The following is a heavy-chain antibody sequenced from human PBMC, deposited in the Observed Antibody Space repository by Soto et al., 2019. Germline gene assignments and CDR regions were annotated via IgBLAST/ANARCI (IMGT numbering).Heavy chain of an antibody. Sequence: QVQLVESGGGVVQPGRSLRLSCAASGFTFSSYAMHWVRQAPGKGLEWVAVISYDGSNKYYADSVKGRFTISRDNSKNTLYLQMNSLRAEDTAVYYCARGRGSSWYFHYWGQGTLVTVSS. CDR2: ISYDGSNK. CDR1: GFTFSSYA. D-gene: IGHD6-13*01. J-gene: IGHJ4*02. V-gene: IGHV3-30-3*01. CDR3: ARGRGSSWYFHY.